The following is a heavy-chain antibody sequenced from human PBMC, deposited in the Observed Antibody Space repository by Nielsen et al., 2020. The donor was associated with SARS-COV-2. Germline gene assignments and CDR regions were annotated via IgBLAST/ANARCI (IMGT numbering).Heavy chain of an antibody. Sequence: WIRQPPGKGLEWVSGINWNGGSTGYADSVKGRFTISRDNAKNSLYLQMNSLRAEDTALYHCARQYYYGSGSYFWFDPWGQGTLVTVSS. V-gene: IGHV3-20*01. CDR3: ARQYYYGSGSYFWFDP. D-gene: IGHD3-10*01. CDR2: INWNGGST. J-gene: IGHJ5*02.